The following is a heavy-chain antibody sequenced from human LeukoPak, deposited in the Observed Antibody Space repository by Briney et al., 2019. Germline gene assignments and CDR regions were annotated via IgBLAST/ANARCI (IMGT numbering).Heavy chain of an antibody. D-gene: IGHD5-12*01. J-gene: IGHJ5*02. CDR1: GFTFSHYA. CDR3: ARGYSHNSGGWLDP. Sequence: GGSLRLSCAVSGFTFSHYAMRWVRQAPGTGLEWVGSLTDSGNATYYADSVKGRLTISRDNSNSTLYLHISGLRDEDTTVYYCARGYSHNSGGWLDPWGQGTLVTVSS. V-gene: IGHV3-23*01. CDR2: LTDSGNAT.